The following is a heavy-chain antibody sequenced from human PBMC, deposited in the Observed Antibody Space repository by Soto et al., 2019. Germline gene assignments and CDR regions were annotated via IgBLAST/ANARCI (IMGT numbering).Heavy chain of an antibody. D-gene: IGHD2-15*01. V-gene: IGHV3-30*18. CDR1: GFVFRDFG. CDR2: ITYDGTYA. J-gene: IGHJ6*02. Sequence: QVQLAESGGGVVQSGKSLRLSCVASGFVFRDFGMHWVRQAPGQGLEWVALITYDGTYAHYPSVVQGRFTISRDDDRDTVSLQMDSLRPEDSGIYYCAKARGANNWANYYGLDVWGQGTTVTVSS. CDR3: AKARGANNWANYYGLDV.